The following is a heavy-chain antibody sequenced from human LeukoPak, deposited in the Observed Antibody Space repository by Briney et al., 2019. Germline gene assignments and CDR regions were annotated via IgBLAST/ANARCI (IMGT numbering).Heavy chain of an antibody. CDR2: IYHSGST. Sequence: PSQTLSLTCTVSGGSISSGGYYWSWIRQPPGKGLEWIGYIYHSGSTNYNPSLKSRVTISVDKSKNQFSLKLSSVTAADTAVYYCARVRAGIDYYYYGMDVWGQGTTVTVSS. D-gene: IGHD6-19*01. CDR1: GGSISSGGYY. CDR3: ARVRAGIDYYYYGMDV. V-gene: IGHV4-30-2*01. J-gene: IGHJ6*02.